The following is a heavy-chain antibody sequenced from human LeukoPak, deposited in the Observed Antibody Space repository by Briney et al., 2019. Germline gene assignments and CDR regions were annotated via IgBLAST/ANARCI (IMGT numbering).Heavy chain of an antibody. CDR1: GLTFNNYA. V-gene: IGHV3-23*01. D-gene: IGHD2-15*01. Sequence: GGSLRLSCAVSGLTFNNYAMSWVRQAPGKGLEWVSAISKSGDHTYYAASAKGRFTIYRDNSKNTLYLQMNSLRAEDTAVYYCAKDPSNDIYCSGGSCHRAEYFQHWGQGTLVTVSS. CDR2: ISKSGDHT. CDR3: AKDPSNDIYCSGGSCHRAEYFQH. J-gene: IGHJ1*01.